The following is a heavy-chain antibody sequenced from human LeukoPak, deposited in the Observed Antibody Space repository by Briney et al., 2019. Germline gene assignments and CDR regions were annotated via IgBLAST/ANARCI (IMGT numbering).Heavy chain of an antibody. V-gene: IGHV4-39*01. Sequence: SETLSHTCIVSGGSISSSNYYWGWIRQPPGKGLEWIGTIYYSGTTYYNPSLESRVTIFEDTSKNQFSLMLTSVTAADTAVYYCARQISDYYYYYMDVWGKGTTVTVSS. CDR3: ARQISDYYYYYMDV. CDR2: IYYSGTT. CDR1: GGSISSSNYY. J-gene: IGHJ6*03. D-gene: IGHD3-10*01.